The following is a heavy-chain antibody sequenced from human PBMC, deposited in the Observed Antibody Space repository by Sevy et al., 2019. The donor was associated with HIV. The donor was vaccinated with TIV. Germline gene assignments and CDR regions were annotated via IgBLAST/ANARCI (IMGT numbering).Heavy chain of an antibody. D-gene: IGHD6-13*01. Sequence: GGSLRLSWAASGLTFSTYCMHWVRQAPGKGLEWVAVISYDGSHKYYADSVKGRVTISRDNSMNTLYLQMNSLRPEDTAVYYCAKDAGYSFHRYLGYWGQGTLVTVSS. CDR3: AKDAGYSFHRYLGY. CDR2: ISYDGSHK. CDR1: GLTFSTYC. J-gene: IGHJ4*02. V-gene: IGHV3-30*18.